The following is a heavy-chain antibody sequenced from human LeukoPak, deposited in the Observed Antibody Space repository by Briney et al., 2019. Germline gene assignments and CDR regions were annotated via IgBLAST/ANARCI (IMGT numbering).Heavy chain of an antibody. J-gene: IGHJ4*02. CDR2: ISPYNGNT. D-gene: IGHD3-16*02. Sequence: GASVKVSCKASGYTFTSYGISWVRQAPGQGLEWMGSISPYNGNTNYAQKLQGRVTMTTDTPTSTAYMELRSLRSDDTAVYYCARDQYDYVWGSYRPYFDYWGQGTLVTASS. CDR3: ARDQYDYVWGSYRPYFDY. V-gene: IGHV1-18*01. CDR1: GYTFTSYG.